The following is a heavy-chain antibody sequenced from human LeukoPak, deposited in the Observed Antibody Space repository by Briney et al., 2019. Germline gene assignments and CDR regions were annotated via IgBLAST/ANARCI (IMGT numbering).Heavy chain of an antibody. CDR2: IYYSGST. CDR3: ARDRRLEPGRHMDV. J-gene: IGHJ6*03. Sequence: PSETLSLTCTVSGGSISSSSYYWGWIRQPPGKGLEWIGSIYYSGSTYYNPSLKSRFTISVDTSKNQFSLKLSSVTAADTAVYYCARDRRLEPGRHMDVWGKGTTVTVSS. CDR1: GGSISSSSYY. D-gene: IGHD1-1*01. V-gene: IGHV4-39*07.